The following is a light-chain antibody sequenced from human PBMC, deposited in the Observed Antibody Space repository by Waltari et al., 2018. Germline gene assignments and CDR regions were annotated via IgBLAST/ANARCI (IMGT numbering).Light chain of an antibody. CDR3: QQYNGPAT. Sequence: DIHMTQSPSTLSASVGDRVTSTCRASQSTDGWFAWYQQKAGKAPKLLSYKAATLESGVPSRFSGRGSGTEFTLTISSLDPDDGATYYCQQYNGPATVGQGTKGEMK. CDR2: KAA. J-gene: IGKJ1*01. CDR1: QSTDGW. V-gene: IGKV1-5*03.